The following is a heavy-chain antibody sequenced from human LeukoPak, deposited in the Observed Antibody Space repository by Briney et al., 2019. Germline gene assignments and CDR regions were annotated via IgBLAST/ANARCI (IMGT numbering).Heavy chain of an antibody. CDR3: ARGHLGGGWFKYDAFEI. J-gene: IGHJ3*02. D-gene: IGHD6-19*01. V-gene: IGHV4-39*07. CDR2: IYYSGST. Sequence: SETLSLTCTVSGCSIRSSSYYWVWIRQPPGKGLEWIGRIYYSGSTYYNPSLKSRVTISKDTSKTKFSLKLSSVTAADTAVYYCARGHLGGGWFKYDAFEIWGQGTMVTVSS. CDR1: GCSIRSSSYY.